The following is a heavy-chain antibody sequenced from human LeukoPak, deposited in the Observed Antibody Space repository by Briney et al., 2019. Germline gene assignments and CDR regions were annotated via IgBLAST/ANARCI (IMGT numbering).Heavy chain of an antibody. CDR2: IIPIFGTA. Sequence: ASVKVSCKASGGTFSSYAISWVRQAPGQGLEWMGGIIPIFGTANYAQKFQGRVTMTRDTSTSTVYMELSSLRSEDTAVYYCAREARANSGWYGYWGQGTLVTVSS. CDR1: GGTFSSYA. V-gene: IGHV1-69*05. J-gene: IGHJ4*02. CDR3: AREARANSGWYGY. D-gene: IGHD6-19*01.